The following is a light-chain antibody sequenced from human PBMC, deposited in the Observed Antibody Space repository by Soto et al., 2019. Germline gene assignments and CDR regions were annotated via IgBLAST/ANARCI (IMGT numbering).Light chain of an antibody. CDR1: KNDIGVYDF. J-gene: IGLJ1*01. CDR2: EVV. CDR3: QSYAGSNTYV. Sequence: QSALTQPPSASGSPGQSGTISCTGTKNDIGVYDFVSWYQHQPGKAPRLIIYEVVQRPSGIPDRFSGSKSGNTASLNVSELQDGDEDDYFCQSYAGSNTYVFGSGTKLTVL. V-gene: IGLV2-8*01.